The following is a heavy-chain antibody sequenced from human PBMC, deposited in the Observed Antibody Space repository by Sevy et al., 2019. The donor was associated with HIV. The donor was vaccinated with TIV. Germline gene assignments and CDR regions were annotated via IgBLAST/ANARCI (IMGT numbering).Heavy chain of an antibody. Sequence: GSLRLSCAASGFTFSSYGMHWVRQAPGKGLEWVAVISYDGSIKYYADSVKGRFTISRDNSKNTLYLQMNSLRAEDTAVYYCAKDRSSSWDYYYYYGMDVWGQGTTVTVSS. D-gene: IGHD6-6*01. CDR2: ISYDGSIK. J-gene: IGHJ6*02. CDR3: AKDRSSSWDYYYYYGMDV. CDR1: GFTFSSYG. V-gene: IGHV3-30*18.